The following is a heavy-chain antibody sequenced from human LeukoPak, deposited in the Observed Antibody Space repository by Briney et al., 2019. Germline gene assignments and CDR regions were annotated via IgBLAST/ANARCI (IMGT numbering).Heavy chain of an antibody. CDR2: IRYDGNNK. CDR1: GFTFSTYG. D-gene: IGHD3-22*01. V-gene: IGHV3-30*02. CDR3: ARDHDSSVRGFDY. J-gene: IGHJ4*02. Sequence: PTGGSLRLSCAASGFTFSTYGMHWVRQAPGKGLEWVAFIRYDGNNKYYADSVKGRFTISRDNSKNSLYLQMNSLRAEDTAVYYCARDHDSSVRGFDYWGQGTLVTVSS.